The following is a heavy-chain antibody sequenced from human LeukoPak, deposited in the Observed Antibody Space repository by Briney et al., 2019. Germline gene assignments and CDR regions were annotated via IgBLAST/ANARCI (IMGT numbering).Heavy chain of an antibody. CDR3: TRESIAVAGNFDY. Sequence: GGSLRLSCTASGFTFGDYAMSWFRQAPGKGLEWVGFIRSKAYGGTTEYAASVKGRFTISRDDSKSIAYLQMNSLKTEDTAVYYCTRESIAVAGNFDYWGQGTLITVSS. CDR1: GFTFGDYA. J-gene: IGHJ4*02. V-gene: IGHV3-49*03. CDR2: IRSKAYGGTT. D-gene: IGHD6-19*01.